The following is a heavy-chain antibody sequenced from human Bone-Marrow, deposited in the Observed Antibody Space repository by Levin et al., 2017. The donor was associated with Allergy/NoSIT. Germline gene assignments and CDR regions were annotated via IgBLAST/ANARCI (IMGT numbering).Heavy chain of an antibody. D-gene: IGHD2-15*01. CDR1: GLNFSRYA. CDR3: AKLLGHCTGGSCPDY. J-gene: IGHJ4*02. CDR2: ISGSSAST. V-gene: IGHV3-23*01. Sequence: GGSLRLSCAASGLNFSRYAMTWVRQAPGKGLEWVSSISGSSASTYYADSVKGRFTISRDNSKQQLFLQMNSLRVEDTALYYCAKLLGHCTGGSCPDYWGQGTLVTVSS.